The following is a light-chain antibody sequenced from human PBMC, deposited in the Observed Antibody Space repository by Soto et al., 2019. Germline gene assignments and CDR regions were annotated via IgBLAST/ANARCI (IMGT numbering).Light chain of an antibody. CDR1: QSVSSTF. CDR3: QRYGSSPIFS. J-gene: IGKJ3*01. CDR2: GAS. V-gene: IGKV3-20*01. Sequence: EIVLTQSPGTLSLSPGDSATLSCRASQSVSSTFLAWYQHKPGRPPRLLIHGASSRATGIPDRFTGSGSGTDFTLTISRLELEDFAVYYCQRYGSSPIFSFGPGTRVDI.